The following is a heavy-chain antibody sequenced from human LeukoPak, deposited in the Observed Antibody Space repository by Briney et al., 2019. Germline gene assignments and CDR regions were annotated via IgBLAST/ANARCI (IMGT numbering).Heavy chain of an antibody. Sequence: RASVKVSCKASGYTFTGYYMHWVRQAPGQGLEWMGWINPNSGGTNYAQKFQGRVTMARDTSISTAYMELSRLRSDDTGVYYCAREGDSSSSAGYDYYYYYGMDVWGQGTTVTVSS. CDR1: GYTFTGYY. D-gene: IGHD6-6*01. CDR2: INPNSGGT. J-gene: IGHJ6*02. V-gene: IGHV1-2*02. CDR3: AREGDSSSSAGYDYYYYYGMDV.